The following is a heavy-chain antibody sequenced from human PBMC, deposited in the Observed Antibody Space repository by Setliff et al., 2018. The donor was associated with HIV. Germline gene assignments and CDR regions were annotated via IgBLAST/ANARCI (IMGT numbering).Heavy chain of an antibody. CDR1: GFIFSNHD. CDR3: TRELNGHTSSHYYFGLDV. J-gene: IGHJ6*02. CDR2: ISSGSSYI. V-gene: IGHV3-13*01. Sequence: GESLKISCEASGFIFSNHDFHWVRQAAAKGLEWVSSISSGSSYIYYADSVKGRFTISRENAKNSLYLQMNNVRAGDTAVYYCTRELNGHTSSHYYFGLDVWGQGTTVTVSS. D-gene: IGHD6-6*01.